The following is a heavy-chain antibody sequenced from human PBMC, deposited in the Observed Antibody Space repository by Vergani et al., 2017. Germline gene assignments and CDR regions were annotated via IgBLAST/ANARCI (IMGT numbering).Heavy chain of an antibody. CDR2: IKSDGRT. Sequence: VQLEESGGGVVQPGRSLRLSCSASGFRVTTYYMSWVRQAPGKGLEWVSVIKSDGRTSYAESVRGRFTISRDTSRNAVYLQMNILRVEDTGVYYCTRSECSGTTCYGHYFDLWGHGILVTVSS. D-gene: IGHD2-15*01. J-gene: IGHJ4*01. CDR3: TRSECSGTTCYGHYFDL. V-gene: IGHV3-66*02. CDR1: GFRVTTYY.